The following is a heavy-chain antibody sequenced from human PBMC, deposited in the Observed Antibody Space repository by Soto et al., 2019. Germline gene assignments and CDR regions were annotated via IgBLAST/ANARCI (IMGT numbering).Heavy chain of an antibody. Sequence: LRLSCAASGFTFSSSSMNWVRQAPGKGLEWVSSISSSSSYIYYADSVKGRFTISRDNAKNSLYLQMNSLRAEDTAVYYCARKLGYDFWSGFSPPPPDAFDIWGQGTMVTVSS. CDR2: ISSSSSYI. CDR3: ARKLGYDFWSGFSPPPPDAFDI. D-gene: IGHD3-3*01. V-gene: IGHV3-21*01. J-gene: IGHJ3*02. CDR1: GFTFSSSS.